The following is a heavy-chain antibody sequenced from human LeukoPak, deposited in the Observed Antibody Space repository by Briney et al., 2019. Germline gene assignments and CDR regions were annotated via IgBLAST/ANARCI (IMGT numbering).Heavy chain of an antibody. D-gene: IGHD2-2*01. Sequence: SVKVSCKASGGTFSSYAISWVRQAPGQGLEWMGGIIPIFGTANYAQKFQGRVTITADESTSTAYMELRSLRSEDTAVYYCARDECSSTSCLGGYYYYGMDVWGQGTTVTVSS. V-gene: IGHV1-69*01. CDR2: IIPIFGTA. CDR1: GGTFSSYA. CDR3: ARDECSSTSCLGGYYYYGMDV. J-gene: IGHJ6*02.